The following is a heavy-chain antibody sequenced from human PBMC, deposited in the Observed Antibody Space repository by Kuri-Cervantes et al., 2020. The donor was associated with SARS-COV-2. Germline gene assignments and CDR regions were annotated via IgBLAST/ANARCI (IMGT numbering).Heavy chain of an antibody. Sequence: ASVKVSCKASGYTFTSYDINWVRQATGQGLEWMGWLNPNSGNTGYAQKFQGRVTITRNTSISTAYMELSSLRSEDTAVYYCARGGVVPEVSFDYWGQGTLVTVSS. J-gene: IGHJ4*02. CDR2: LNPNSGNT. CDR1: GYTFTSYD. V-gene: IGHV1-8*03. D-gene: IGHD2-2*01. CDR3: ARGGVVPEVSFDY.